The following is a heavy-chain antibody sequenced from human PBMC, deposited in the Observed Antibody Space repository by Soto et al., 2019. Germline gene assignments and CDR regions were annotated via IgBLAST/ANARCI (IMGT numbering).Heavy chain of an antibody. J-gene: IGHJ4*02. Sequence: QVQLVESGGGVVQPGRSLRLSCAASGFTFSSYGMHWVRQAPGKGLEWVAVIWYDGSNKYYADSVKGRFTISRDNSKNTLYLQMNSLRVEDTAVYYCARAGEGGYDDYWGQGTLVTVSS. V-gene: IGHV3-33*01. CDR3: ARAGEGGYDDY. D-gene: IGHD5-12*01. CDR2: IWYDGSNK. CDR1: GFTFSSYG.